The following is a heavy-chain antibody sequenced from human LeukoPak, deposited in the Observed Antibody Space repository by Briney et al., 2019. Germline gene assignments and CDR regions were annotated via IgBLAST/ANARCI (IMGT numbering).Heavy chain of an antibody. CDR1: GYTFTSYG. V-gene: IGHV1-18*01. J-gene: IGHJ6*02. Sequence: ASVKVSCKASGYTFTSYGISWVRQAPGQGLEWMGWISAYNGNTNYAQKLQGRVTMTTDTSTSTAYMELRSLRSDDTAVYYCARGGGYSGYDSRYYYYGMDVWGQGTTVTVSS. CDR2: ISAYNGNT. D-gene: IGHD5-12*01. CDR3: ARGGGYSGYDSRYYYYGMDV.